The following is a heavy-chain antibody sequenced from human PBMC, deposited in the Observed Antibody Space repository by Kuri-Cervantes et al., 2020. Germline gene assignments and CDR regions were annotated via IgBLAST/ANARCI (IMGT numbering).Heavy chain of an antibody. V-gene: IGHV3-9*01. J-gene: IGHJ4*02. D-gene: IGHD3-10*01. Sequence: LSLTCAASGFTFDDYAMHWVRQAPGKGLEWVSGISWNSGSIGYADSVKGRFTISRDNAKNSLYLQMNSLRAEDTAVYYCARESYGSGSPTNYWGQGTLVTVSS. CDR2: ISWNSGSI. CDR3: ARESYGSGSPTNY. CDR1: GFTFDDYA.